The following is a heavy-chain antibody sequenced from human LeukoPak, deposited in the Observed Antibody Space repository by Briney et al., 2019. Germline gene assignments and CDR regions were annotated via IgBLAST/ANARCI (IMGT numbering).Heavy chain of an antibody. J-gene: IGHJ4*02. CDR2: IYPGDSDT. V-gene: IGHV5-51*01. Sequence: GESLKISCKGSGDTFPNYWIAWVRQMPGKGLEWMGIIYPGDSDTRYSPSFQGQVTISADRSISTAYLQWSSLKASDTAMYYCARGRYCSSTGCSHFDYWGQGTLVTVSS. CDR1: GDTFPNYW. D-gene: IGHD2-2*01. CDR3: ARGRYCSSTGCSHFDY.